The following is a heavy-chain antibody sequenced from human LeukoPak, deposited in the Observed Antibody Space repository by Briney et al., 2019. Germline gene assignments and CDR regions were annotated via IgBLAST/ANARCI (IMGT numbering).Heavy chain of an antibody. CDR2: INYSGST. V-gene: IGHV4-59*01. CDR1: GGPISNFY. D-gene: IGHD1/OR15-1a*01. CDR3: AREATRDNMSPPAFDI. J-gene: IGHJ3*02. Sequence: TSETLSLTCIVSGGPISNFYWSWIRQSPGKGLEWIGYINYSGSTNNNPSLKSRVTISVDTSKNQFSLKPSSVTAADTAVYYCAREATRDNMSPPAFDIWGQGTMVTVSS.